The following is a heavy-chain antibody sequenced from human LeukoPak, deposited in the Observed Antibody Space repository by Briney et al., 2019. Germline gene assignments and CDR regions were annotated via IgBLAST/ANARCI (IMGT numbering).Heavy chain of an antibody. V-gene: IGHV3-15*01. Sequence: VGSLRLSCAASGFTFSNAWMSWVRQAPGKGLEWVGRIKSKTDGGTTDYAAPVKGRFTISRDDSKNTLYLQMNSLKTEDTAVYYCTTERRAGWDYDICGQGTMVTVSS. CDR3: TTERRAGWDYDI. J-gene: IGHJ3*02. CDR2: IKSKTDGGTT. CDR1: GFTFSNAW. D-gene: IGHD1-26*01.